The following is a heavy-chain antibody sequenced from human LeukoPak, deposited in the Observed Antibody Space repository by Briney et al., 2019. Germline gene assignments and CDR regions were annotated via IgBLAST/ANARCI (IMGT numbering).Heavy chain of an antibody. CDR1: GYTFTGYY. Sequence: ASVKVSCKASGYTFTGYYMHWVRQAPGQGLEWMGWINPNSGGTNYAQKFQGRVTMTRDTSISIAYTELSRLRSDDTAVYYCARKTHYDSTVPNGPDDAFDIWGQGTMVTVSS. V-gene: IGHV1-2*02. CDR3: ARKTHYDSTVPNGPDDAFDI. J-gene: IGHJ3*02. CDR2: INPNSGGT. D-gene: IGHD3-22*01.